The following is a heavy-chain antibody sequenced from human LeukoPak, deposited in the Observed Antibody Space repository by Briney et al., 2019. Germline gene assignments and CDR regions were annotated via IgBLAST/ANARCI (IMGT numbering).Heavy chain of an antibody. V-gene: IGHV1-8*01. Sequence: ASVKVSCKASGYTFTSYDINWVRQATGQGLEWMGWMNPNSGNTGYARKFQGRVTVTRNTSISTAYMELSSLRSEDTAVYYCARGIDWRSGYLMLDDAFDIWGQGTMVTASS. CDR2: MNPNSGNT. CDR1: GYTFTSYD. J-gene: IGHJ3*02. CDR3: ARGIDWRSGYLMLDDAFDI. D-gene: IGHD3-3*01.